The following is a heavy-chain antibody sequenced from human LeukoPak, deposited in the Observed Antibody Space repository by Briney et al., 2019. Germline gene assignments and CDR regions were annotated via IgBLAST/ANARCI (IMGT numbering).Heavy chain of an antibody. V-gene: IGHV3-23*01. CDR3: AKHSRYYYGSGSYSFDD. CDR1: GFTFSSYA. D-gene: IGHD3-10*01. CDR2: ISGSGGST. J-gene: IGHJ4*02. Sequence: GGSLRLSCAASGFTFSSYAMSWVRQAPGKGLEWVSAISGSGGSTYYADSVKGRFTISRDNSKNTLYLQMNSLRAEDTAVYYCAKHSRYYYGSGSYSFDDWGQGTLVTVSS.